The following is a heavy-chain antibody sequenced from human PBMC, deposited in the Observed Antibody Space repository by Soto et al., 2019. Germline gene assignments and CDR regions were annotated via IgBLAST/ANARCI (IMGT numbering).Heavy chain of an antibody. CDR3: VGEVGVRSFDN. Sequence: GGSLRLSCAASGFTFSSHAMHWVRQAPGGGLEWVALISYDGSSKVYVDSVRGRFTISRDNSMNTASLQMDSLRHEDAAVYYCVGEVGVRSFDNWGQGTLVTVSS. J-gene: IGHJ4*02. V-gene: IGHV3-30*04. D-gene: IGHD2-15*01. CDR2: ISYDGSSK. CDR1: GFTFSSHA.